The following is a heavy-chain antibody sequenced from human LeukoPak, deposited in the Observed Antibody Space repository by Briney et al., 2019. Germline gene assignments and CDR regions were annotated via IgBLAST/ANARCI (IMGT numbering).Heavy chain of an antibody. V-gene: IGHV3-48*03. J-gene: IGHJ4*02. CDR1: GFTFSSYE. D-gene: IGHD5-18*01. CDR2: ISSGGNTI. Sequence: GGSLRLSCAASGFTFSSYEMNWVRQAPGKGLERVSYISSGGNTIYYADSVKGRFTISRDNAKNSLYLQMNSLRAEDTAVYYCAREGTAMVSFDYWGQGTLVTVSS. CDR3: AREGTAMVSFDY.